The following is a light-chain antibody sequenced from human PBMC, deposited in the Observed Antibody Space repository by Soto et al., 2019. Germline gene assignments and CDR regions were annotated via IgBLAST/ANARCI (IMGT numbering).Light chain of an antibody. Sequence: ETVLTQSPATLSLSPGERATLSCRASQSVNTYLAWYQQRRGQAPRLLIYDASNRASGIPARFSGSGSGTDFTLTISSLEPEDFAVYYSQQRSNWPPTFGGGTKVEIK. J-gene: IGKJ4*01. CDR1: QSVNTY. V-gene: IGKV3-11*01. CDR3: QQRSNWPPT. CDR2: DAS.